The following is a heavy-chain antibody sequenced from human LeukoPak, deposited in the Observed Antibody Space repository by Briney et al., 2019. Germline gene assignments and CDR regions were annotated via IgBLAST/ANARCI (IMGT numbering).Heavy chain of an antibody. D-gene: IGHD1-26*01. J-gene: IGHJ6*03. Sequence: AAVKVSCKASGYTFTSYYMHWVRQAPGQGLEWMGIINPSGGSTSYAQKFQGRVTMTRDMSTSTVYMELSSLRSEDTAVYYCATWTWEPPNLYYMDVWGKGTTVTVSS. CDR2: INPSGGST. V-gene: IGHV1-46*01. CDR1: GYTFTSYY. CDR3: ATWTWEPPNLYYMDV.